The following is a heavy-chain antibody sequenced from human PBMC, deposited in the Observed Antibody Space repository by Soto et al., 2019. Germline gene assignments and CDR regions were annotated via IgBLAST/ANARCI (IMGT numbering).Heavy chain of an antibody. CDR2: ITWNAGRT. CDR1: GSSFDDFG. D-gene: IGHD2-8*02. J-gene: IGHJ4*02. Sequence: EVQLVESGGGVVRPGGSLRLSCVASGSSFDDFGMSWVRQVPGKGLEWVSGITWNAGRTDYADSVKGRFTISRDNAKNALYLEMNGLRAEDTAWYYCARGGGGDLVVSEYYFDYWGQGTLVTVSS. CDR3: ARGGGGDLVVSEYYFDY. V-gene: IGHV3-20*04.